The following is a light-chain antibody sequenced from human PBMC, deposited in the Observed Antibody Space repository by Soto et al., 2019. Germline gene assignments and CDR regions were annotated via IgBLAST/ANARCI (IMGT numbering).Light chain of an antibody. CDR3: QQFSNWPYT. Sequence: EIVMTQSPATLSVSPGERATLSCRASQSVSSNVAWYQQKPGQAPRLLIYGASTRATGFPARFSGSGSGTEFTLTISSLQSEDFAVYYCQQFSNWPYTFGQGTKLEIK. J-gene: IGKJ2*01. V-gene: IGKV3-15*01. CDR1: QSVSSN. CDR2: GAS.